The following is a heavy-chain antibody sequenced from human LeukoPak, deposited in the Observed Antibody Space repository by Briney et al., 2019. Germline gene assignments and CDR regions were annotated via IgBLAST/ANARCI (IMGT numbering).Heavy chain of an antibody. V-gene: IGHV4-61*02. D-gene: IGHD7-27*01. CDR2: IYTSGST. Sequence: SQTLSLTCTVSGGSISSGSYYWSWIRRPAGKGLEWIGRIYTSGSTNYNPSLKSRVTISVVTSKNQFSLKLSSVTAADTAVYYCARDNWGTIGYWGQGTLVTVSS. CDR1: GGSISSGSYY. J-gene: IGHJ4*02. CDR3: ARDNWGTIGY.